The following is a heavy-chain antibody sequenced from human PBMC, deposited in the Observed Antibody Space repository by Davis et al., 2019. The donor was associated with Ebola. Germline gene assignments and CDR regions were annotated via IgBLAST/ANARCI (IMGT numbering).Heavy chain of an antibody. CDR2: IYYSGST. J-gene: IGHJ6*02. Sequence: LSLTCTVSGGSISSGGYYWSWIRQHPGKGLEWIGYIYYSGSTYYNPSLKSRVTISVDTSKNQFSLKLSSVTAADTAVYYCARVPGYCSSTSCYPFYYYGMDVWGQGTTVTVSS. V-gene: IGHV4-31*03. CDR1: GGSISSGGYY. D-gene: IGHD2-2*01. CDR3: ARVPGYCSSTSCYPFYYYGMDV.